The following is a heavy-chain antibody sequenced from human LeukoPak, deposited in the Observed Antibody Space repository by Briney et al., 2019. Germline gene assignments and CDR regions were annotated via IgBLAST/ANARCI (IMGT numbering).Heavy chain of an antibody. CDR3: ARDDSDVDDAFLI. D-gene: IGHD1-26*01. CDR1: GGSVAPYY. Sequence: SETLSLTCSVSGGSVAPYYWNWIRQSPGKGLEWIGYIHYSGSTKYNPSLESRVTISVDTSRNQFSLKLNSVTAADTAVYYCARDDSDVDDAFLIWGQETMVSVSS. J-gene: IGHJ3*02. V-gene: IGHV4-59*02. CDR2: IHYSGST.